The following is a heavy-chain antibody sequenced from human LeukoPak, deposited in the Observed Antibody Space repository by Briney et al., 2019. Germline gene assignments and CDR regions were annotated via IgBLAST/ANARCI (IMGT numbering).Heavy chain of an antibody. V-gene: IGHV3-73*01. CDR2: IRSKANSCAT. Sequence: PGGSLRLSCAASGFTFSGSAMHWVRQASGKGLEWVGRIRSKANSCATAYAASVKGRFTISRDDSKNTAYLQMNSLKTEDTAVYYCTTLYSYGFDYWGQGTLVTVSS. CDR1: GFTFSGSA. CDR3: TTLYSYGFDY. J-gene: IGHJ4*02. D-gene: IGHD5-18*01.